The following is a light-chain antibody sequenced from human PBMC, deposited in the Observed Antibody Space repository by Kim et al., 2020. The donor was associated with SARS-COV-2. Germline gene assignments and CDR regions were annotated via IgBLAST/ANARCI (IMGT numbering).Light chain of an antibody. CDR1: SSDVGSYNY. Sequence: QSALTQPASVSGSPGQSLTISCTGTSSDVGSYNYVSWYQHHPGKVPKLMIYDVTERLSGVSNRFSGSKSGNTSSLTISGLQAEDEADYYCRSYTLSSTYVFGSGTKVTVL. CDR3: RSYTLSSTYV. CDR2: DVT. V-gene: IGLV2-14*03. J-gene: IGLJ1*01.